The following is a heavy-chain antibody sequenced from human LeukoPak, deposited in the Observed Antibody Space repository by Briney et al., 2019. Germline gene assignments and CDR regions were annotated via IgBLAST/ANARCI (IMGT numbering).Heavy chain of an antibody. CDR3: ASCSVAAADSHYFDS. D-gene: IGHD6-25*01. V-gene: IGHV4-59*08. CDR1: GGSISTYY. Sequence: LETLSLTCTVSGGSISTYYWSWIRQTPGKGLEWIGYIYYSGGTNYNPSLESRVTISVDTSKNQFSLKLSSVTAADTAVYYCASCSVAAADSHYFDSWGQGTLVTVSS. J-gene: IGHJ4*02. CDR2: IYYSGGT.